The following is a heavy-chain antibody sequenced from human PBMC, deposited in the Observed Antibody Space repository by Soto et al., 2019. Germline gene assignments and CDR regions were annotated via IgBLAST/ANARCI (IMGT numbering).Heavy chain of an antibody. CDR2: FLASGGKT. CDR3: ARGEATIFGVIDS. V-gene: IGHV1-46*01. Sequence: QVQLVQSGAAVGKPGASVKVSCKASGYSFFSYYIHWVRQAPGQGLEWMGRFLASGGKTFYPQRVQGRASMTRDTSSTNTESLELTSMTSDDTAVYYGARGEATIFGVIDSWGQGTRVTFSS. J-gene: IGHJ4*02. D-gene: IGHD3-3*02. CDR1: GYSFFSYY.